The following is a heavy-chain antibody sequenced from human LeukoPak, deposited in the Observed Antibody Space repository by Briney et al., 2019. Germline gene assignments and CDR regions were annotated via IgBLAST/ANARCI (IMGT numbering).Heavy chain of an antibody. D-gene: IGHD3-22*01. CDR1: GYTFTGYY. V-gene: IGHV1-2*02. Sequence: ASVKVSCKASGYTFTGYYMHWVRQAPGQGLEWMGWINPNSGGTNYAQKFQGRVTMTRDTSISTAYMELSRLRSDDTAVYYCARGRTANPYYYDSSGYGLRGLQHWGQGTLVTVSS. J-gene: IGHJ1*01. CDR3: ARGRTANPYYYDSSGYGLRGLQH. CDR2: INPNSGGT.